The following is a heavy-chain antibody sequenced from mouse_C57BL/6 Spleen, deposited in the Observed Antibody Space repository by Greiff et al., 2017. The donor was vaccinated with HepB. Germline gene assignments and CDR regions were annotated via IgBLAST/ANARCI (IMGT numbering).Heavy chain of an antibody. J-gene: IGHJ4*01. CDR3: ARYDDYDDGYYAMDY. D-gene: IGHD2-4*01. CDR1: GYTFTSYG. V-gene: IGHV1-81*01. CDR2: IYPRSGNT. Sequence: QVQLQQSGAELARPGASVKLSCKASGYTFTSYGISWVKQRTGQGLEWIGEIYPRSGNTYYNEKFKGKATLTADKSSSTAYMELRSLTSEDSAVYFCARYDDYDDGYYAMDYWGQGTSVTVSS.